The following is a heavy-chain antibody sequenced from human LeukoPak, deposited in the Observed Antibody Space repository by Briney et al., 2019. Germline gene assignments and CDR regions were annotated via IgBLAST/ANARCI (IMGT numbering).Heavy chain of an antibody. J-gene: IGHJ5*02. CDR1: GGSISSYY. CDR2: IYYSGST. D-gene: IGHD3-3*01. CDR3: AREDLRFLEWPPRNWFDP. V-gene: IGHV4-30-4*08. Sequence: SETLSLTCTVSGGSISSYYWSWIRQPPGKGLEWIGYIYYSGSTYYNPSLKSRVTISVDTSKNQFSLKLSSVTAADTAVYYCAREDLRFLEWPPRNWFDPWAREPWSPSPQ.